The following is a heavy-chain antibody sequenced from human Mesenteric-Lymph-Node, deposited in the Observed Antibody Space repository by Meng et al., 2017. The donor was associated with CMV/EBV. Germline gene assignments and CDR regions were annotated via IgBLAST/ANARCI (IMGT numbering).Heavy chain of an antibody. V-gene: IGHV5-51*01. Sequence: GESLKISCKGSGYSFTNYWLGWVRQMPGKGLEWMGIIYPGDSDTRYSPSFQGQVTISVDKSINTAYLQWSSLKASDTAKYYCARCGSTSPERYYYYAMDVWGQGTTVTVSS. D-gene: IGHD2-2*01. CDR3: ARCGSTSPERYYYYAMDV. J-gene: IGHJ6*02. CDR2: IYPGDSDT. CDR1: GYSFTNYW.